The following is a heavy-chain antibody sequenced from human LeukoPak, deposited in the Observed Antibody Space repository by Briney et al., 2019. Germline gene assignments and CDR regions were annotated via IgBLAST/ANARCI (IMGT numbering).Heavy chain of an antibody. J-gene: IGHJ1*01. V-gene: IGHV3-33*01. CDR1: GFAFTSFG. CDR2: VWYDENNK. Sequence: GRSLRLSCAASGFAFTSFGLHWVRQAPGKGLEWLAVVWYDENNKDYADSVKGRFTISRDNSKNTLYLQMNSLRAEDTAVYYCARGSSNTWPPGAEYFEHWGQGTLVTVSS. D-gene: IGHD6-13*01. CDR3: ARGSSNTWPPGAEYFEH.